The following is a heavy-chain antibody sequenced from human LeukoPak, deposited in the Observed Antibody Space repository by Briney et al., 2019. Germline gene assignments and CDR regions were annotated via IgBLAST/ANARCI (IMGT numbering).Heavy chain of an antibody. CDR3: AKDDQWLLSYFDY. Sequence: QSGGSLRLSCAASGFTFSSYGMHWVRQAPGKGLEWVAVISYDGSNKYYADSVKGRFTISRDNSKNTLYLQMNSLRAEDTAVYYCAKDDQWLLSYFDYWGQGTLVTVPS. D-gene: IGHD3-3*01. J-gene: IGHJ4*02. CDR1: GFTFSSYG. CDR2: ISYDGSNK. V-gene: IGHV3-30*18.